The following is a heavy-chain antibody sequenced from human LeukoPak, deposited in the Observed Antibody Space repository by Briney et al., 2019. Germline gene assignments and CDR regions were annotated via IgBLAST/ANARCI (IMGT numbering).Heavy chain of an antibody. Sequence: AGGSLRLSCAASGFTFSSYGMSWIRQAPGKGLEWVSYISSSGSTIYYADSVKGRFTISRDNAKNSLYLQMNSLRAEDTAVYYCARVGNSYGYSYYYYYMDVWGKGTTVTISS. CDR3: ARVGNSYGYSYYYYYMDV. J-gene: IGHJ6*03. V-gene: IGHV3-11*01. CDR1: GFTFSSYG. D-gene: IGHD5-18*01. CDR2: ISSSGSTI.